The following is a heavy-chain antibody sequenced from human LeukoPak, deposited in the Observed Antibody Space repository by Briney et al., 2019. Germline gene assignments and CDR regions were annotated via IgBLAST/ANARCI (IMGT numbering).Heavy chain of an antibody. CDR1: GFTFSSYA. Sequence: GGSLRLSCAASGFTFSSYAMSWVRQAPGKGPEWVSAISGSGGSTYYADSVKGRFTISRDNSKNTLYLQMNSLRAEDTAVYYCAKGRGYCSSTSCYTTKGYYYYYYGMDVWGQGTTVTVSS. V-gene: IGHV3-23*01. D-gene: IGHD2-2*02. CDR3: AKGRGYCSSTSCYTTKGYYYYYYGMDV. CDR2: ISGSGGST. J-gene: IGHJ6*02.